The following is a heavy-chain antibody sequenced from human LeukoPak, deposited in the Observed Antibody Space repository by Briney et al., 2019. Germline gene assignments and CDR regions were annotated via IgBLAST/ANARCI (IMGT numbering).Heavy chain of an antibody. Sequence: SETLSLTCTVSGGSISSYYWSWIRQPPGKGLEWIGYIYYSGSTNYNPSLKSRVTISVDTSKNQFSLKLSSVTAADTAVYYCAGEDYDTGLGTFDIWGQGTMVTVSS. CDR3: AGEDYDTGLGTFDI. J-gene: IGHJ3*02. V-gene: IGHV4-59*08. D-gene: IGHD3-22*01. CDR2: IYYSGST. CDR1: GGSISSYY.